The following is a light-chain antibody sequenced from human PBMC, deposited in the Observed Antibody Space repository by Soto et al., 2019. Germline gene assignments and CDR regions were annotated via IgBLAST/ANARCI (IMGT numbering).Light chain of an antibody. Sequence: QSVLTQPASVSGSPGQSITISCTGTSSDVGSYNLVSWYQQHPGKAPKLMIYEGSKRPSGVSNRFSGSKSGNTASLTISGLQAEDEAEYYCSLYTTDSTYVFGTGTKVTVL. CDR3: SLYTTDSTYV. CDR1: SSDVGSYNL. CDR2: EGS. J-gene: IGLJ1*01. V-gene: IGLV2-14*02.